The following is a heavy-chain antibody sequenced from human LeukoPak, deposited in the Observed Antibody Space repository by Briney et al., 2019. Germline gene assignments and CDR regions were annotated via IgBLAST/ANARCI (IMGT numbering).Heavy chain of an antibody. Sequence: GGSLRLSCAASGFTFSSYWMSWVRQAPGKGLEWVANIKQDGSEKFYVDSVKGRFTISRDNAKNSLYLQMNSLRAEDTAVYYCARDFEQNTFDYWGQGTLVTVSS. V-gene: IGHV3-7*01. CDR3: ARDFEQNTFDY. J-gene: IGHJ4*02. CDR1: GFTFSSYW. CDR2: IKQDGSEK.